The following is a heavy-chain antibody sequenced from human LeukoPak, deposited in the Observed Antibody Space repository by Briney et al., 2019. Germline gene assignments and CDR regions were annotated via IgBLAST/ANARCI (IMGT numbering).Heavy chain of an antibody. V-gene: IGHV1-2*02. CDR2: INPNSGGT. J-gene: IGHJ6*02. CDR1: GYTFTGYY. D-gene: IGHD2-2*01. Sequence: ASVKVSCKASGYTFTGYYMHWVRQAPGQGLEWMGWINPNSGGTNYAQKFQGRVTMTRDTCISTAYMELSRLRSDDTAVYYCARDYCSSTSCYGVGRRSYYYCGMDVWGQGTTVTVSS. CDR3: ARDYCSSTSCYGVGRRSYYYCGMDV.